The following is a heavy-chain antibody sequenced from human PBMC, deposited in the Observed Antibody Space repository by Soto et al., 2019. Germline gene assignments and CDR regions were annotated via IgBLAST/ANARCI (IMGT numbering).Heavy chain of an antibody. CDR3: ARDISYGGNFYYYYYGMDV. V-gene: IGHV3-33*01. J-gene: IGHJ6*02. Sequence: GGSLRLSCAASGFTFSSYGMHWVRQAPGKGLEWVAVIWYDGSNKYYADSVKGRFTISRDNSKNTLYLQMNSLRAEDTAVYYCARDISYGGNFYYYYYGMDVWGQGTTVTVSS. CDR1: GFTFSSYG. D-gene: IGHD2-21*02. CDR2: IWYDGSNK.